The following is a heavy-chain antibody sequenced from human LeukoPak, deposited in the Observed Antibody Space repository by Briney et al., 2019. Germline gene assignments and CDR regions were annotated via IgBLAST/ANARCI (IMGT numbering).Heavy chain of an antibody. CDR3: AKGGYCSSTSCYPADASDI. CDR1: GFTFSSYA. D-gene: IGHD2-2*01. J-gene: IGHJ3*02. CDR2: ISGSGGST. Sequence: GGSLRLSCAASGFTFSSYAMSWVRQAPGKGLEWVSAISGSGGSTYYADSVKGRFTISRDNSKNTLYLQMNSLRAEDTAVYYCAKGGYCSSTSCYPADASDIWGQGTMVTVSS. V-gene: IGHV3-23*01.